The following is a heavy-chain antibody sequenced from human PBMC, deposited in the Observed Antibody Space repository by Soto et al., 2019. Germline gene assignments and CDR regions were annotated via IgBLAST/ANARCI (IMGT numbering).Heavy chain of an antibody. CDR1: GGSISSYY. CDR2: IYTSGST. V-gene: IGHV4-4*07. Sequence: SETLSLTCTVSGGSISSYYCTWIRQPSGKGLEWIGRIYTSGSTNYNPSLKSRVTLSVDTSKNQFSLKLISVTAADTAVYYCARDLKFGQADYWGQGSQVTVSS. CDR3: ARDLKFGQADY. D-gene: IGHD3-10*01. J-gene: IGHJ4*02.